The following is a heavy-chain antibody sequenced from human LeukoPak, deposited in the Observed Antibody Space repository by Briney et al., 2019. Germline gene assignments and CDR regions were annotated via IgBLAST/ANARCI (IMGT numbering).Heavy chain of an antibody. CDR2: INHSGST. J-gene: IGHJ4*02. D-gene: IGHD6-19*01. CDR3: ARSTQNQYSSGWYLYY. Sequence: SETLSLTCAVYGGSFSGYYWSWIRQPPGKGLEWIGEINHSGSTNYNPSLKSRVTISVDTSKNQFSLELSSVTAADTAVYYCARSTQNQYSSGWYLYYWGQGTLVTVSS. CDR1: GGSFSGYY. V-gene: IGHV4-34*01.